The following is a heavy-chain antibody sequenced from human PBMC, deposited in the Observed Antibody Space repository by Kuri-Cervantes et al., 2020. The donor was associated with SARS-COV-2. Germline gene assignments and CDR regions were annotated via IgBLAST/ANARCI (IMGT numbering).Heavy chain of an antibody. CDR3: TTLIDY. V-gene: IGHV3-73*01. CDR1: GFIFSNYW. J-gene: IGHJ4*02. Sequence: GGSLRLSCEASGFIFSNYWMSWVRQAPGKGLEWVGRVRGKANNYATAYAASVKGRFTISRDDSKNMAYLQMNSLKTEDTAVYYCTTLIDYWGQGALVTVSS. CDR2: VRGKANNYAT.